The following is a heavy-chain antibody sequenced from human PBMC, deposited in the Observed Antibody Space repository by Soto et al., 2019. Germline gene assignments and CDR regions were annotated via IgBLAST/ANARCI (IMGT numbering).Heavy chain of an antibody. J-gene: IGHJ4*02. CDR2: INRSGST. V-gene: IGHV4-34*01. CDR1: GGSFSGYY. Sequence: QVQLQQWGAGLLKPSETLSLTCAVYGGSFSGYYWSWIRQPPGKGLELIGEINRSGSTNYNPSIRSRVNISVDTSKNQFSLKLSSVTAADTAVYYCSLESSSGGFDYWGQGILVTVSS. CDR3: SLESSSGGFDY. D-gene: IGHD6-25*01.